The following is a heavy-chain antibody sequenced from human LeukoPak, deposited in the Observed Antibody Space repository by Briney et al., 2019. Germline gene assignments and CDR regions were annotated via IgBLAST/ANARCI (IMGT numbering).Heavy chain of an antibody. CDR1: GGSIRSNY. D-gene: IGHD3-16*01. CDR2: IYNSGST. Sequence: SETLSLTCIVSGGSIRSNYWSWIRQPPGKGLEWIGYIYNSGSTNYNPSLKSRVTISVDTSKNQFSLKLSSVTAADTAVYYCARPYIKYYFDYWGQGTLVTVSS. V-gene: IGHV4-59*12. CDR3: ARPYIKYYFDY. J-gene: IGHJ4*02.